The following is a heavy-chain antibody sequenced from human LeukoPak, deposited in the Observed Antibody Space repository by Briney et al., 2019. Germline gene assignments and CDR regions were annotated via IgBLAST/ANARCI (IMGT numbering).Heavy chain of an antibody. CDR1: GGSVSSSYY. CDR3: AKDLSANDCLNTRCYRAFDY. V-gene: IGHV4-39*02. D-gene: IGHD2-2*01. Sequence: ASETLSLTCTVSGGSVSSSYYWGWIRQPPGKGLEWIGSICSGGNTCSNPSLASRVTISVDSSRSHFFLQLTSATAADTAVYYCAKDLSANDCLNTRCYRAFDYWGQGTLVTVSS. J-gene: IGHJ4*02. CDR2: ICSGGNT.